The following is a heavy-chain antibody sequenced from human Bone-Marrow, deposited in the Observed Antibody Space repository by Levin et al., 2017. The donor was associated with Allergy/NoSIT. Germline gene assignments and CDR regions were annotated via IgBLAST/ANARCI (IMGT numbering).Heavy chain of an antibody. Sequence: GESLKISCAASGFTFSTYSMNWVRQAPGKGLDWVSSITSSSSYIYYADSVKDRFTISRDQSKNTLYLQMNSLRVEDTGVYYCARYGSGSHYLHEYYFDYWGQGTLVTVSS. V-gene: IGHV3-21*01. J-gene: IGHJ4*02. CDR2: ITSSSSYI. D-gene: IGHD3-10*01. CDR3: ARYGSGSHYLHEYYFDY. CDR1: GFTFSTYS.